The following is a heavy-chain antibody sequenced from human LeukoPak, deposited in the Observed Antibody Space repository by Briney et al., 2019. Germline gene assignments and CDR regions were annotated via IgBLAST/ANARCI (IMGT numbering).Heavy chain of an antibody. CDR3: AKDNYFESCGHFDY. J-gene: IGHJ4*02. CDR1: GFTFSSYN. CDR2: ISWDGGTT. Sequence: PGGSLRLSCAASGFTFSSYNMNWVRQAPGKGLEWVSLISWDGGTTYYADSVKGRFTISRDNSKNSLYLQMNSLRVEDTALYYCAKDNYFESCGHFDYWGQGTLVTVSS. D-gene: IGHD3-9*01. V-gene: IGHV3-43D*03.